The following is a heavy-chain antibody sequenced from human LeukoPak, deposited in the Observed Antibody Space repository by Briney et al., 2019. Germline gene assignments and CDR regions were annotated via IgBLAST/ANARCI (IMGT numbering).Heavy chain of an antibody. CDR3: ARDLHCRSTTCYTHGAFDI. V-gene: IGHV3-53*01. CDR1: GFTVSSNY. D-gene: IGHD2-2*01. J-gene: IGHJ3*02. CDR2: IYYGGST. Sequence: GESLRLSCAASGFTVSSNYMNWVRQPPGKGLEWVSVIYYGGSTNYADSVKGRFTISRDNSKNTLYLQMDSLRAEDTAVYYCARDLHCRSTTCYTHGAFDIWGQGTMVTVSS.